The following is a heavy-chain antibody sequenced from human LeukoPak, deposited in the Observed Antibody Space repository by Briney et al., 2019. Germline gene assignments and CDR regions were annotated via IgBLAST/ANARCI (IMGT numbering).Heavy chain of an antibody. CDR2: ISYDGSNK. CDR1: GFTFSSYA. Sequence: GGSLRLSCAASGFTFSSYAMHWVRQAPGKGLEWVAVISYDGSNKYYADSVKGRFTISRDNSKNTLYLQMNSLRAEDTAVYYCARDPSHYYYGSGSHNWFDPWGQGTLVTVSS. J-gene: IGHJ5*02. D-gene: IGHD3-10*01. V-gene: IGHV3-30-3*01. CDR3: ARDPSHYYYGSGSHNWFDP.